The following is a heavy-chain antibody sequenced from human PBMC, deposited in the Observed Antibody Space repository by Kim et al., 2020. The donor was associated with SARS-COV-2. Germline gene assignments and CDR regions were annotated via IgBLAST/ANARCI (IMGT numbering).Heavy chain of an antibody. V-gene: IGHV4-34*01. CDR2: INHSGST. CDR1: GGSFSGYY. J-gene: IGHJ3*02. Sequence: SETLSLTCAVYGGSFSGYYWSWIRQPPGKGLEWIGEINHSGSTNYNPSLKSRVTISVDTSKNQFSLKLSSVTAADTAVYYCARVPSAGGQQTNPAFDIWG. D-gene: IGHD6-13*01. CDR3: ARVPSAGGQQTNPAFDI.